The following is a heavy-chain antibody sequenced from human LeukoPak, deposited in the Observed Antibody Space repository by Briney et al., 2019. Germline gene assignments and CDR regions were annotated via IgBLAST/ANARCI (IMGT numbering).Heavy chain of an antibody. CDR2: ISYDGRQN. V-gene: IGHV3-30*04. CDR3: ARVYLERLTAGYFDH. CDR1: GFTFSTYA. Sequence: GRSLRLSCAASGFTFSTYAMNWVRQAPGKGLEWVAVISYDGRQNYYADSVKGRFTISRDDSKNTLYLQMNSLRDEDSAAYYCARVYLERLTAGYFDHWGQGTWVTVSP. J-gene: IGHJ4*02. D-gene: IGHD2-8*01.